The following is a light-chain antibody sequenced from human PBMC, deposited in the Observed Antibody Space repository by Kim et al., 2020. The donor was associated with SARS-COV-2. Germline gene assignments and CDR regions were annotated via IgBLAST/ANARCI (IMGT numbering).Light chain of an antibody. CDR1: QSVSTSY. V-gene: IGKV3-20*01. J-gene: IGKJ2*03. CDR3: QQYGSSPYS. CDR2: GAS. Sequence: STGERATLSCRASQSVSTSYLAWYQQKPGQAPRLLIYGASSRATGSPDRFSGSGSGTDFTLTISRLEPEDFAVYYCQQYGSSPYSFGQGTKLEI.